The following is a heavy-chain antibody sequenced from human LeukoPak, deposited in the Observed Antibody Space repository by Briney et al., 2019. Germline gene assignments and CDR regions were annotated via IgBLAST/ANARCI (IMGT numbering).Heavy chain of an antibody. CDR2: IYYSGST. Sequence: SATLSLTCTVSGGSISSYYWSWIRQPPGKGLEWIGYIYYSGSTNYNPSLKSRVTISVDTSKNQFSLKLSSVTAADTAVYYRERHVDATGYYFDYWGQGTLVTVSS. V-gene: IGHV4-59*08. CDR1: GGSISSYY. J-gene: IGHJ4*02. CDR3: ERHVDATGYYFDY.